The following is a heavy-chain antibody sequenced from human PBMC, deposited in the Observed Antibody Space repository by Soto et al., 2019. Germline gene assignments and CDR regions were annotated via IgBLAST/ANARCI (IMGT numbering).Heavy chain of an antibody. V-gene: IGHV4-59*08. J-gene: IGHJ4*02. Sequence: SETLSLTCTVSGGSISSYYWSWIRQPPGKGLEWIGYIYYSGSTNYNPSLKSRVTISVDTSKNQLSLKLSSVTAADTAVYYCARRYGYSFYYWGQGTLVTVSS. CDR1: GGSISSYY. CDR3: ARRYGYSFYY. CDR2: IYYSGST. D-gene: IGHD5-18*01.